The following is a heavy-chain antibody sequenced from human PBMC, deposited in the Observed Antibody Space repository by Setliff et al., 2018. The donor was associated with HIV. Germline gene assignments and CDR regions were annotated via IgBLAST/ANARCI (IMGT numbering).Heavy chain of an antibody. CDR1: GGSISSSSYY. V-gene: IGHV4-39*01. CDR3: ARHPELQNYGYFDY. J-gene: IGHJ4*02. CDR2: IYYSGST. Sequence: SETLSLTCTVSGGSISSSSYYWGWIRQPPGKGLEWIGSIYYSGSTYYNPSLKSRVTISVDTSKNQLSLKLSSVTAADTAVYYCARHPELQNYGYFDYWGQGTLVTVSS. D-gene: IGHD3-10*01.